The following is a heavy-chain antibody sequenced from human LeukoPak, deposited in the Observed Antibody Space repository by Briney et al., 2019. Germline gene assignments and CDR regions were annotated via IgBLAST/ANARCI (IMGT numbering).Heavy chain of an antibody. CDR2: INIYKGNT. D-gene: IGHD6-25*01. J-gene: IGHJ2*01. Sequence: GASVKVSCKASGYIFTSHGLSWVRQAPGRGLEWMGWINIYKGNTNYAQKFQGRVTMTTDTSTSTAYMELRSLRSDDTAVYYCARNSSGWYGYFDLWGRGTLVTVSS. CDR3: ARNSSGWYGYFDL. CDR1: GYIFTSHG. V-gene: IGHV1-18*01.